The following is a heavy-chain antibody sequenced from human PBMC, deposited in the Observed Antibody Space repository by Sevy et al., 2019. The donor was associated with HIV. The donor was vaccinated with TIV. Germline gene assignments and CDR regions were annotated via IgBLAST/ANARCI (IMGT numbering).Heavy chain of an antibody. CDR3: VKEPNYDFCDY. V-gene: IGHV3-30*02. Sequence: GGSLRLSCAASGFNFSPYGMHWVRQAPGKGLEWVSFIGYDGNKIFYADSVRGRFTVSRDNSKNTLYLQMNSLSTEDTAVYYCVKEPNYDFCDYWGQGILVTVSA. D-gene: IGHD3-10*01. J-gene: IGHJ4*02. CDR2: IGYDGNKI. CDR1: GFNFSPYG.